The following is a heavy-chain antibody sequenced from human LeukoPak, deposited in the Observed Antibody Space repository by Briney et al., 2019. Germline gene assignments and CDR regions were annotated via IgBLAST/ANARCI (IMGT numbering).Heavy chain of an antibody. CDR1: GYTFTSYD. CDR3: ARGREYSSLAWYYYYYMDV. J-gene: IGHJ6*03. V-gene: IGHV1-8*01. CDR2: MNPNSGNT. Sequence: ASVKVSCKASGYTFTSYDINWVRQATGQGLEWMGWMNPNSGNTGYAQKLQGRVTMTRNTSISTAYMELSSLRSEDTAVYYCARGREYSSLAWYYYYYMDVWGKGTTVTVSS. D-gene: IGHD6-6*01.